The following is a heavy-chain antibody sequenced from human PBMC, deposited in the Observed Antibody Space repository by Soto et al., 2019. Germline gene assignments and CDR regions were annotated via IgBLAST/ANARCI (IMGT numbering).Heavy chain of an antibody. V-gene: IGHV1-18*01. CDR1: GYTFTSYG. CDR2: ISAYNGNT. CDR3: ARVPREVGANWFDP. Sequence: ASVKVSGKASGYTFTSYGISWVRQAPGQGLEWMGWISAYNGNTNYAQKLQGRVTMTTDTSTSTAYMELRSLRSDDTAVYYCARVPREVGANWFDPWGQGTLVTVSS. J-gene: IGHJ5*02. D-gene: IGHD3-10*01.